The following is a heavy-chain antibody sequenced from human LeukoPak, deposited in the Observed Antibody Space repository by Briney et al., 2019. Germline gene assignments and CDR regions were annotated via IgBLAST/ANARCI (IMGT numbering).Heavy chain of an antibody. CDR1: AASFISSSHH. V-gene: IGHV4-39*01. D-gene: IGHD5-12*01. J-gene: IGHJ5*01. CDR2: VYYGRTT. CDR3: VRHDGRGGATMGAFDS. Sequence: SETLSLTCTVSAASFISSSHHWGWIRQSPGKGLEWIGTVYYGRTTYYNPSLDGRVTISLDTSANHFSLQLNSVTAADTAVYYCVRHDGRGGATMGAFDSWGQGSLVTVSS.